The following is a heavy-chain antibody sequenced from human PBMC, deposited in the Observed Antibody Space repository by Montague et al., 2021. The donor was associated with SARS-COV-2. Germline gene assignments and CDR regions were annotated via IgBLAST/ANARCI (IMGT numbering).Heavy chain of an antibody. CDR1: GFSFSSFS. Sequence: SLRLSCAASGFSFSSFSMHWVRQAPGKGLESLAVVSTDVNEKYYSGSVRGRFTISRDNSKNNVSLQVNSLRVEDTAVYYCVRDPGMNGLDIWGQGTRVTVSS. CDR3: VRDPGMNGLDI. D-gene: IGHD2-8*01. V-gene: IGHV3-30*04. J-gene: IGHJ3*02. CDR2: VSTDVNEK.